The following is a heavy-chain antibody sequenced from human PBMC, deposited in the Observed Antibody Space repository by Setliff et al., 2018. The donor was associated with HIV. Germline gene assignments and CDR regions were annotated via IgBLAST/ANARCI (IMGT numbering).Heavy chain of an antibody. CDR1: GYTFSSYG. CDR3: TKDGLAAGARAFDI. D-gene: IGHD6-13*01. CDR2: ISGYNGNI. V-gene: IGHV1-18*01. J-gene: IGHJ3*02. Sequence: ASVKVSCKASGYTFSSYGISWVRQAPGQGLQWVGWISGYNGNIHYAQNVQGRVTMTTDTSTNTAYMDLRSLRSDDTAVYYCTKDGLAAGARAFDIWGQGTMVTVSS.